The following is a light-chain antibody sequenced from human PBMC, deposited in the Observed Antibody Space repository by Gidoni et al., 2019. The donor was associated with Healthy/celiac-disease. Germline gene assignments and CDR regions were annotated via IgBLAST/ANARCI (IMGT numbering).Light chain of an antibody. CDR1: QSISSY. V-gene: IGKV1-39*01. CDR2: TAS. J-gene: IGKJ1*01. Sequence: DIQRTQAPSSLSASVGDRVSITCRASQSISSYLNWYQQKPGKAPKLLIYTASSLQIGVPSRFSCSGSGTDFTLTIISLQPEDFATYYCQQSYSTPRTFGQGTKVEIK. CDR3: QQSYSTPRT.